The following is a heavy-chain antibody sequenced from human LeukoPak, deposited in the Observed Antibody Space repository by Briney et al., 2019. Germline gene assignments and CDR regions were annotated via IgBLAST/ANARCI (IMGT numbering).Heavy chain of an antibody. D-gene: IGHD6-13*01. Sequence: SETLSLTCTVSGGSISSYYWSWIRQPAGKGLEWIGRIYTSGSTNYNPSLKSRVTISVDTSKNQFSLKLSSVTAADTAVYYCARQGYSSSWYTEYDFDYWGQGTLVTVSS. CDR2: IYTSGST. CDR3: ARQGYSSSWYTEYDFDY. J-gene: IGHJ4*02. CDR1: GGSISSYY. V-gene: IGHV4-4*07.